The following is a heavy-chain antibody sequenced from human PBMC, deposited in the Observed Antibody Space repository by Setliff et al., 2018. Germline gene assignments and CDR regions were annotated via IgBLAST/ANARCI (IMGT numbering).Heavy chain of an antibody. V-gene: IGHV4-59*08. CDR1: GGGSINNYY. J-gene: IGHJ5*02. CDR2: VHFGGDT. Sequence: SETLSLTCTVSGGGSINNYYWSWVRQSPGKGLEWIGFVHFGGDTNYNPSLKSRVTISLDTSKNQFSLKLSSVTAADSAVYYCARGGGVAAAAWFDPWGQGTLVTVSS. CDR3: ARGGGVAAAAWFDP. D-gene: IGHD6-13*01.